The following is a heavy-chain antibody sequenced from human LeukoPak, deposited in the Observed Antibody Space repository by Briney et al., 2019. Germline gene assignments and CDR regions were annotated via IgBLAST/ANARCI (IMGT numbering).Heavy chain of an antibody. J-gene: IGHJ4*02. V-gene: IGHV4-39*01. CDR1: GGSSSSGSHY. CDR2: IYYSGTT. CDR3: ARQDLAVSGIDY. D-gene: IGHD6-13*01. Sequence: SETLSLTCTVSGGSSSSGSHYWGWIRQPPGKGLEWIGSIYYSGTTYYSPSLKSRVSISLDTSKDQFSLKLNSVTAADTAVYYCARQDLAVSGIDYWGQGTLVTVSS.